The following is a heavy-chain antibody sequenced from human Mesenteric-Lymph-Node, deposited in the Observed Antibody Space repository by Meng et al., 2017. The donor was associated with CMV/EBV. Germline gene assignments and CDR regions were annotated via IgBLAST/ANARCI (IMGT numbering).Heavy chain of an antibody. V-gene: IGHV4-61*01. CDR1: GGSVSSGSYH. Sequence: SETLSLTCTVSGGSVSSGSYHWNWIRQSPGKGLEWIGQTVYGGSTNYNPSLKSRLTILVDSSKNQFSLNLNSVTAADTAVYYCAGLPLGYGGRGPWGQGTLVTVSS. D-gene: IGHD5-12*01. CDR3: AGLPLGYGGRGP. J-gene: IGHJ5*02. CDR2: TVYGGST.